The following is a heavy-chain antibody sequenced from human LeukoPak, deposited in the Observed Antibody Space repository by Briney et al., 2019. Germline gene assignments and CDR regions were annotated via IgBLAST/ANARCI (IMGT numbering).Heavy chain of an antibody. Sequence: GRSLRLSCAASGFTFSSYGMHWVRQAPGMGLEWVAVISYDGSNKYYADSVKGRFTISRDNSKNTLYLQMNSLRAEDTAVYYCVKDKSILWFGDPPGFDYWGQGTLVTVSS. CDR2: ISYDGSNK. CDR1: GFTFSSYG. V-gene: IGHV3-30*18. D-gene: IGHD3-10*01. J-gene: IGHJ4*02. CDR3: VKDKSILWFGDPPGFDY.